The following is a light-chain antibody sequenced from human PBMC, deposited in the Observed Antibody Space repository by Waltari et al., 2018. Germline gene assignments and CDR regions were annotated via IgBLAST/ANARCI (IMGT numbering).Light chain of an antibody. CDR2: AAS. Sequence: DAQMTQSPSSLIASVGDTVTISCRAGLEIRNYLNWVQQKPGKAPKTLIFAASSLQGGVPSRFSGSGFGTEFTLTITGLRPEDVAVYYCQQYYSTPLTFGGGTKVEIK. V-gene: IGKV1-39*01. CDR1: LEIRNY. CDR3: QQYYSTPLT. J-gene: IGKJ4*01.